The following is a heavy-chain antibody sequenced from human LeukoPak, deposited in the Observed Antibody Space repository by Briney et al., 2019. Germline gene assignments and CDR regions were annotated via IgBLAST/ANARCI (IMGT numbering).Heavy chain of an antibody. D-gene: IGHD6-25*01. CDR2: MNPNSGNT. V-gene: IGHV1-8*01. CDR3: ARGKAQQREGDY. Sequence: AASVKVSCRASGYTFTNYDINWVRQATGQGLEWMGWMNPNSGNTDYAQKFQGRVTMTRNTSISTAYMELSSLRSEDTAVYYCARGKAQQREGDYWGQGTLVTVSS. J-gene: IGHJ4*02. CDR1: GYTFTNYD.